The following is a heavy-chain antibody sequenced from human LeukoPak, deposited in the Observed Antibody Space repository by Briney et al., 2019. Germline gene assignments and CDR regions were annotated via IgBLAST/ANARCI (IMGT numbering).Heavy chain of an antibody. V-gene: IGHV3-23*01. J-gene: IGHJ6*03. CDR1: GFTFSAYG. Sequence: GGSLRLSCAASGFTFSAYGMSWVRQAPGKGLEWVSAISGSGGSTYYADSVKGRFTISRDNAKSSLYLQMNSLRAEDTAVYYCARDPYSGSYGADYYYYMDVWGKGTTVTISS. D-gene: IGHD1-26*01. CDR3: ARDPYSGSYGADYYYYMDV. CDR2: ISGSGGST.